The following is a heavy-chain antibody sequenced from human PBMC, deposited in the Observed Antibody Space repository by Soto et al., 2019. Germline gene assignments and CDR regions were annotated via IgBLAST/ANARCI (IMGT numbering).Heavy chain of an antibody. CDR1: GGSISRGAYY. D-gene: IGHD4-4*01. Sequence: QVQLQESGPGLVRPSQTLSLTCTVSGGSISRGAYYWSWIRQHPGKGLEWIGYIYYSGTTSYNPSLKSRVTISVDTSKNQFSLKLSSVTAADTAVYYCLRATVAGGSLWGQGTLVTVSS. V-gene: IGHV4-31*03. CDR2: IYYSGTT. CDR3: LRATVAGGSL. J-gene: IGHJ4*02.